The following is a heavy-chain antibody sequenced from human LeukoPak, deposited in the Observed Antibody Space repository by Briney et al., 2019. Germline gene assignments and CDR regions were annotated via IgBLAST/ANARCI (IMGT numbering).Heavy chain of an antibody. CDR1: GGSISSYY. CDR3: ARDTRGYCSGGSCSMFDY. D-gene: IGHD2-15*01. CDR2: IYYSGST. V-gene: IGHV4-59*01. J-gene: IGHJ4*02. Sequence: PSETLPLTCTVSGGSISSYYWSWIRQPPGKGLEWIGYIYYSGSTNYNPSLKSRVTISVDTSKNQFSLKLSSVTAADTAVYYCARDTRGYCSGGSCSMFDYWGQGTLVTVSS.